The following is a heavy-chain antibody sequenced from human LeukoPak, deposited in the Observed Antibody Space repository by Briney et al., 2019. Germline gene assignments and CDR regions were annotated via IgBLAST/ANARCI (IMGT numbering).Heavy chain of an antibody. D-gene: IGHD4-17*01. V-gene: IGHV4-39*07. Sequence: SETLSLTCTVSGGSISSSSYYWGWIRQPPGKGLEWIGSIYYSGSTYYNPSLKSRVTISVDTSKNQFSLKLSSVTAADTAVYYCASFFPGGGDYWWFDPWGQGTLVTVSS. CDR1: GGSISSSSYY. CDR3: ASFFPGGGDYWWFDP. J-gene: IGHJ5*02. CDR2: IYYSGST.